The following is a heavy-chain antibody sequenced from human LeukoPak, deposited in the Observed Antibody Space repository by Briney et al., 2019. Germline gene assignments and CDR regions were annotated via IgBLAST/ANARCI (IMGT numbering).Heavy chain of an antibody. Sequence: GGSLRLSCAASGFTFSSYEMNWVRQAPGKGLAWVSYISSSGSTIYYADSVKGRFTISRDNAKNSLYLQMNSLRAEDTAVYYCARDLGGAAGAFDIWGQRTMVTVSS. J-gene: IGHJ3*02. V-gene: IGHV3-48*03. CDR1: GFTFSSYE. CDR3: ARDLGGAAGAFDI. CDR2: ISSSGSTI. D-gene: IGHD6-13*01.